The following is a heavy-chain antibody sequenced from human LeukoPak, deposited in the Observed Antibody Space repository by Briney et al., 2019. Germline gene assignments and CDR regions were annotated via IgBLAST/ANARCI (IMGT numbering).Heavy chain of an antibody. CDR3: ARDTYYYDSSGYYYAFDI. Sequence: GPSVKVFCKASGYTFTGYYMHWVRQAPGQGLEWMGWVNYNSGDTNYAQKFQGRVTMSRDTSISTAYMELSRLRSDDTAVYYCARDTYYYDSSGYYYAFDIWGQGTMVTVPS. J-gene: IGHJ3*02. V-gene: IGHV1-2*02. CDR2: VNYNSGDT. D-gene: IGHD3-22*01. CDR1: GYTFTGYY.